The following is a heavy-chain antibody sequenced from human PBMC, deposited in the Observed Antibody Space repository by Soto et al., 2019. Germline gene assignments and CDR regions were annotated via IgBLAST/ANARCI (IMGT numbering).Heavy chain of an antibody. CDR2: ITQSGST. Sequence: VQLQQWGAGLLKPSETLSLTCAVYGSSLAGYDWSWVRQPPGKGLEWGGEITQSGSTNYDPSVKSRVTISIDTARNHFSLRLSSVTPADTSKYYCAREPHASAFDVWGRGTMVTVSS. V-gene: IGHV4-34*02. CDR3: AREPHASAFDV. J-gene: IGHJ3*01. CDR1: GSSLAGYD.